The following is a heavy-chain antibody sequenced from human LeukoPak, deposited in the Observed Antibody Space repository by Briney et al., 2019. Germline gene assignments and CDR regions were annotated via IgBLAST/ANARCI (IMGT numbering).Heavy chain of an antibody. Sequence: SETLSLTCTVSGGSISSGSYYWGWIRQPPGKGLEWIGSIYYSGGTYYNPSLKSRVTISVDTSKNQFSLKLSSVTAADTAVYYCARLRGWQQLAYFDYWGQGTLVTVSS. J-gene: IGHJ4*02. V-gene: IGHV4-39*01. CDR1: GGSISSGSYY. D-gene: IGHD6-13*01. CDR3: ARLRGWQQLAYFDY. CDR2: IYYSGGT.